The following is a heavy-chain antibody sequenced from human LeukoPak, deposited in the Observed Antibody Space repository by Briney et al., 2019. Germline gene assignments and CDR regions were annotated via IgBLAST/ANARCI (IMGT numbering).Heavy chain of an antibody. Sequence: ASVKVSCKASGYTFTSYGISWVRQAPGQGLEWMGWISAYNGNTNYAQKLKGRVTMTTDTSTSTAYMELRSLRSDDTAVYYCAREGSSSRKYNWFDPWGQGTLVTVSS. CDR3: AREGSSSRKYNWFDP. J-gene: IGHJ5*02. V-gene: IGHV1-18*01. CDR1: GYTFTSYG. D-gene: IGHD6-13*01. CDR2: ISAYNGNT.